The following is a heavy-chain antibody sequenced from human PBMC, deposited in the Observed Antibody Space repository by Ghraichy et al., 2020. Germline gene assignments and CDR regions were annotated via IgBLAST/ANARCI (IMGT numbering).Heavy chain of an antibody. CDR1: GFTFSSYA. Sequence: GESLRLSCAASGFTFSSYAMSWVRQAPGKGLEWVSAISGSGGSTYYADSVKGRFTISRDNSKNTLYLQMNSLRAEDTAVYYCAKDPRSSGGGLDYWGQGTLVTVSS. V-gene: IGHV3-23*01. D-gene: IGHD4-23*01. CDR2: ISGSGGST. J-gene: IGHJ4*02. CDR3: AKDPRSSGGGLDY.